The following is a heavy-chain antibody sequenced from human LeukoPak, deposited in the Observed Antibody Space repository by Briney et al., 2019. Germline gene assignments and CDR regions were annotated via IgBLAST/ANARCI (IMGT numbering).Heavy chain of an antibody. D-gene: IGHD2-21*01. V-gene: IGHV3-74*01. Sequence: PGGSLRLSCAASGXXXXXXXXSXVXXXXXXXXVYLSXMNGDGTSTIYADSVKGRFTISRDNAKNTLYLQMNSLRAEDTAVYYCTRNWWGSLDYWGQGALITVSS. CDR2: MNGDGTST. CDR1: GXXXXXXX. CDR3: TRNWWGSLDY. J-gene: IGHJ4*02.